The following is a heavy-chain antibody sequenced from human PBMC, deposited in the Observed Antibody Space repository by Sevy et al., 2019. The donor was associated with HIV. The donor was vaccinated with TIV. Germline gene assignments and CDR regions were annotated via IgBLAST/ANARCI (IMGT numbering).Heavy chain of an antibody. CDR1: GGSITSLY. D-gene: IGHD1-26*01. V-gene: IGHV4-59*08. J-gene: IGHJ4*02. CDR2: IYYNGHI. Sequence: SETLSLTCTVSGGSITSLYWNWIRQPPGKGLEWIANIYYNGHINYNPYLKSRVTLSLDTSKNQFSLRLSSVTAADTAMYYCAGENAWGRGYSWGQGPLVTVSS. CDR3: AGENAWGRGYS.